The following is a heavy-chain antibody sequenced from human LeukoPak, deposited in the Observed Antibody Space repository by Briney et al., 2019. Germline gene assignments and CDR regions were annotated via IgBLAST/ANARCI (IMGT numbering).Heavy chain of an antibody. V-gene: IGHV1-69*04. CDR1: GGTFSSYA. CDR3: TIVDSSGAFDY. D-gene: IGHD6-19*01. CDR2: IIPILGIA. J-gene: IGHJ4*02. Sequence: ASVKVSCKASGGTFSSYAISWVRQAPGQGLEWMGRIIPILGIANYAQKFQGRVTITADKSTSTAYMELSSLRSEDTAVYYCTIVDSSGAFDYWGQGTLVTVSS.